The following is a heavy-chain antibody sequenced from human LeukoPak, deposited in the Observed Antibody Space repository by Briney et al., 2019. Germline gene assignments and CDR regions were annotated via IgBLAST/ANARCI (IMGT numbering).Heavy chain of an antibody. J-gene: IGHJ4*02. Sequence: GASVKVSCKASGYTFTSYDINWVRQATRQGLEWMGWMNPNSGNTGYAQKFQGRVTMTRNTSISTAYMELSSLRSEDTAVYYCARGLLAAAGTGVWGQGTLVTVSS. CDR3: ARGLLAAAGTGV. D-gene: IGHD6-13*01. CDR2: MNPNSGNT. V-gene: IGHV1-8*01. CDR1: GYTFTSYD.